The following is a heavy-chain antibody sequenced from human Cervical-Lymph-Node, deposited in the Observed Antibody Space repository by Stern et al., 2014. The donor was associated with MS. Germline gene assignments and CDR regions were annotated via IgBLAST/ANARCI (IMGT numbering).Heavy chain of an antibody. CDR2: ISYGGDNQ. J-gene: IGHJ4*02. D-gene: IGHD4-17*01. V-gene: IGHV3-30-3*01. Sequence: VQLVESGGGVLQPGNSLRLSCVASGFTFSSFAMHWVRQAPGKGLEWLAFISYGGDNQYYAGSVKGRFTISRDNSKDTIYLQMNGLSAEDTAVYYCARPFDFGDYVPLYWGQGTLVTVSS. CDR3: ARPFDFGDYVPLY. CDR1: GFTFSSFA.